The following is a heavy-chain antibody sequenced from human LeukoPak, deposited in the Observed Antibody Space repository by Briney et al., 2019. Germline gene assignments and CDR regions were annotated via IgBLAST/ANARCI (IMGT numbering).Heavy chain of an antibody. CDR2: IYNGGT. Sequence: PSETLSLTCTVSGASITSYYWNWVRQPPGKGLEWIGDIYNGGTNHNPSLESRVTISLDTSKSQFSLRLTSVTAADTAVYYCARDARPGGFDYWGQGTLVTVSS. CDR3: ARDARPGGFDY. D-gene: IGHD3-16*01. CDR1: GASITSYY. J-gene: IGHJ4*02. V-gene: IGHV4-59*01.